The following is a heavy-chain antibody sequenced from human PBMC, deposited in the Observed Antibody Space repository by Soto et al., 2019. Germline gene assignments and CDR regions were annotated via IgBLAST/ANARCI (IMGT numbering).Heavy chain of an antibody. D-gene: IGHD6-19*01. V-gene: IGHV5-51*01. CDR2: TYPGDSDT. CDR3: ARTPVAGKIRGCYYGMDV. CDR1: GYSFTSYW. J-gene: IGHJ6*02. Sequence: GESLKISCKGSGYSFTSYWIGWVRQMPGKGLEWMGITYPGDSDTRYSPSFQGQVTISADKSISTAYLQWSSLKASDTAMYYCARTPVAGKIRGCYYGMDVWGQGTTVTVSS.